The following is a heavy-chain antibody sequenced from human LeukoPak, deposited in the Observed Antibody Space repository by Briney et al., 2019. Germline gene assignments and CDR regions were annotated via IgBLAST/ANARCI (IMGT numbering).Heavy chain of an antibody. V-gene: IGHV1-58*01. J-gene: IGHJ6*02. CDR1: GFTFTSSA. CDR3: AAGYCSGGSCYPYYYYGMDV. CDR2: IVVGSGNT. D-gene: IGHD2-15*01. Sequence: SVKVSCKASGFTFTSSAVQWVRQARGQRLEWIGWIVVGSGNTNYAQKFQERVTITRDMSTSTAYMELSSLRSEDTAVYYCAAGYCSGGSCYPYYYYGMDVWGQGTTVTVSS.